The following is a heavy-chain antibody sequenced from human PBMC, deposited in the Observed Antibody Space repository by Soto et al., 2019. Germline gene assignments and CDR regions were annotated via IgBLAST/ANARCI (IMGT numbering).Heavy chain of an antibody. J-gene: IGHJ6*03. CDR1: GFTFSSYG. CDR2: ISYDGSNK. CDR3: ASPPLRGPPYYYYYMDV. V-gene: IGHV3-30*03. Sequence: GGSLRLSCAASGFTFSSYGMHWVRQAPGKGPEWVAVISYDGSNKYYADSVKGRFTISRDNSKNTLYLQMNSLRAEDTAVYYCASPPLRGPPYYYYYMDVWGKGTTVTVSS.